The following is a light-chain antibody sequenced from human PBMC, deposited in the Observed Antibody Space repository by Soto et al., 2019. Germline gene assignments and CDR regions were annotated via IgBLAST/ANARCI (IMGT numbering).Light chain of an antibody. CDR2: DAS. J-gene: IGKJ4*01. V-gene: IGKV3-11*01. Sequence: EIVMTQSPATLSVSPGERATLYFRASQSVSSYLAWYQQKPGQAPRLLIYDASNRATGIPARFSGSGSGTDFTLTISSLEPEDFAVYYCQQRSNWLLTFGGGTKVDNK. CDR3: QQRSNWLLT. CDR1: QSVSSY.